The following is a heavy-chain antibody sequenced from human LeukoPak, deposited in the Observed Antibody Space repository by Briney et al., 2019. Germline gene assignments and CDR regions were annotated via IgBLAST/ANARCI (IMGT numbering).Heavy chain of an antibody. Sequence: ASVKVSCKASGYTFTSYGINWVRQATGQGLEWMGWMNPNNGNTGYAQKFQGRVTMTRDTSTSTVYMELSSLRSEDTAVYYCARDGLYCSSTSCYGPMDVWGKGTTVTVSS. CDR1: GYTFTSYG. V-gene: IGHV1-8*02. J-gene: IGHJ6*03. CDR3: ARDGLYCSSTSCYGPMDV. CDR2: MNPNNGNT. D-gene: IGHD2-2*01.